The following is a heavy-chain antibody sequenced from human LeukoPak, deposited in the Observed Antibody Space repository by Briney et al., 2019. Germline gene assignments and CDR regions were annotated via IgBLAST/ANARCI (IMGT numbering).Heavy chain of an antibody. Sequence: PGGSLRLSCAASGFTFSSYGMHWVRQAPGKGLEWVAVISYDGSNKYYADSVKGRFTISRDNSKNTLYLQMNSLRAEDTAVYYCASTYASPNYFDYWGQGTLVTVSS. V-gene: IGHV3-30*03. CDR3: ASTYASPNYFDY. CDR2: ISYDGSNK. D-gene: IGHD4-17*01. J-gene: IGHJ4*02. CDR1: GFTFSSYG.